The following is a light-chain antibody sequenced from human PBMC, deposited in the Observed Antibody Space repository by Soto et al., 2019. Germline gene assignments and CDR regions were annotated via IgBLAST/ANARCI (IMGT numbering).Light chain of an antibody. Sequence: QSVLTQPPSVSGAPGQRVTISGTGSSSNIGAGYNVHWYQQLPGTAPKLLIYGNSNRPSGVPDRFSGSKSGTSASLAITGLQAEDEADYYCQSYDSSLGGSVFGGGTKLTVL. CDR3: QSYDSSLGGSV. CDR1: SSNIGAGYN. J-gene: IGLJ3*02. V-gene: IGLV1-40*01. CDR2: GNS.